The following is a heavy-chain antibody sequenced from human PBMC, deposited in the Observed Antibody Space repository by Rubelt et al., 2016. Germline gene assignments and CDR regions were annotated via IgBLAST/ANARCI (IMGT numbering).Heavy chain of an antibody. V-gene: IGHV1-69*06. CDR1: GGTFSSYA. CDR2: IIPIFGTA. J-gene: IGHJ6*02. D-gene: IGHD3-9*01. CDR3: ASPPYDILTGYDYYYGMDV. Sequence: QVQLVQSGAEAKKPGSSVKVSCKASGGTFSSYAISWVRQAPGQGLEWMGGIIPIFGTANSAQKFQGRVTITADKSTSTAYMELSSLISEDTAVYYCASPPYDILTGYDYYYGMDVWGQGTTVTVSS.